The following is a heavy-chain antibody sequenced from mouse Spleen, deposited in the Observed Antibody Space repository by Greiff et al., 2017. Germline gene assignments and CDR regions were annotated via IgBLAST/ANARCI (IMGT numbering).Heavy chain of an antibody. CDR3: ATLSGYYFDY. Sequence: EVQRVESGGGLVKRGGSLKLSCAASGFTFSSYAMSWVRQTPEKRLEWVATISSGGGNTYYPDSVKGRFTISRDNAKNTLYLQMSSLKSEDTAMYYCATLSGYYFDYWGQGTTLTVSS. D-gene: IGHD3-1*01. V-gene: IGHV5-9-3*01. CDR1: GFTFSSYA. J-gene: IGHJ2*01. CDR2: ISSGGGNT.